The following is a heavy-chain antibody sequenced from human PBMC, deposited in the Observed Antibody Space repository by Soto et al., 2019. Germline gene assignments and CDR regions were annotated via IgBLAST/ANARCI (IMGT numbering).Heavy chain of an antibody. J-gene: IGHJ4*02. CDR3: TRRRDWTAMDPLDY. Sequence: SLRLSCAASGFTFSASAIHWVRQASGKGLEWVGRIRSKVNTYATIYAASVKGRFTISRDDSMNTAYLQMDSLESEDTAVYYCTRRRDWTAMDPLDYWGQGTLVTVSS. D-gene: IGHD5-18*01. CDR2: IRSKVNTYAT. CDR1: GFTFSASA. V-gene: IGHV3-73*01.